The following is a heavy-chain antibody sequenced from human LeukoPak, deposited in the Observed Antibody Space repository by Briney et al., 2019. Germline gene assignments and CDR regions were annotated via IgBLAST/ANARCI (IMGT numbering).Heavy chain of an antibody. CDR2: IYYSGST. D-gene: IGHD1-20*01. CDR3: ARLTIGNNWIPNWFDP. V-gene: IGHV4-30-4*08. Sequence: PSQTLSLTCTVSGGSISSGGYYWTWIRQPPGKGLEWIGYIYYSGSTNYNPSLKSRVTISVDTSKNQFSLKLSSLTAADTAVYYCARLTIGNNWIPNWFDPWGQGTLVTVSS. J-gene: IGHJ5*02. CDR1: GGSISSGGYY.